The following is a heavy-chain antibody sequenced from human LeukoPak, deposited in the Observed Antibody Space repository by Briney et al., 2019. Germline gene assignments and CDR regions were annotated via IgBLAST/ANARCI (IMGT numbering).Heavy chain of an antibody. V-gene: IGHV3-7*05. CDR3: ARDTVVVVSATSLFDY. CDR2: IKQDGSEK. Sequence: PGGSLRLSCAASGFTFSRYWMSCVRQAPGRGLEWVANIKQDGSEKYYVDSVKGRFTISRDNAKNSLYLQMNSLRAEDTAVFYRARDTVVVVSATSLFDYWGQGTLVTVSS. D-gene: IGHD2-15*01. J-gene: IGHJ4*02. CDR1: GFTFSRYW.